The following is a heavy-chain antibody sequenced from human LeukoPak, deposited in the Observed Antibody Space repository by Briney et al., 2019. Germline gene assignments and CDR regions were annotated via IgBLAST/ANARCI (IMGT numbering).Heavy chain of an antibody. CDR1: GGSISDSSYY. CDR2: IYNSGST. Sequence: KPSETLSLTCSVSGGSISDSSYYWGWIRQPPGKGLEWIANIYNSGSTSHNPSLKSRVTISTDTSKNQFSLKLSSVTAADTAVYYCARGGTYYYDSSGYYYKRFAYNYFDYWGQGTLVTVSS. V-gene: IGHV4-39*07. D-gene: IGHD3-22*01. CDR3: ARGGTYYYDSSGYYYKRFAYNYFDY. J-gene: IGHJ4*02.